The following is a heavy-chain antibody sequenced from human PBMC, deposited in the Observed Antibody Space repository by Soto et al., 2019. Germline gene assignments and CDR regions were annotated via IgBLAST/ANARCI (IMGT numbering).Heavy chain of an antibody. D-gene: IGHD3-10*01. V-gene: IGHV4-59*08. Sequence: SETLSLTCTVSGGSISSYYWSWIRQPPGKGLEWIGYIYYSGSTNYNPSLKSRITITVDTSKNQFSLKLSSVTAADTAVYYCASLIYYYGSGHFDSWGQGTLVTVSS. CDR3: ASLIYYYGSGHFDS. J-gene: IGHJ4*02. CDR2: IYYSGST. CDR1: GGSISSYY.